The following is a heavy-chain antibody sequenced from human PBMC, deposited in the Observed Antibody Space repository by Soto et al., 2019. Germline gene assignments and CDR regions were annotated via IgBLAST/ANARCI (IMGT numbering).Heavy chain of an antibody. CDR3: AKARGTGYCTNSASYLGYYLAY. V-gene: IGHV3-23*01. Sequence: GGSLRLSCAASGLSFTSWAMSRVRQAPGKGLEWVSAISGIGVSTYYADSVKGRFTISRDNSKNTLYLQMNSLRAEDTAVYYCAKARGTGYCTNSASYLGYYLAYCAQGTLVTVSS. CDR1: GLSFTSWA. J-gene: IGHJ4*02. CDR2: ISGIGVST. D-gene: IGHD2-8*01.